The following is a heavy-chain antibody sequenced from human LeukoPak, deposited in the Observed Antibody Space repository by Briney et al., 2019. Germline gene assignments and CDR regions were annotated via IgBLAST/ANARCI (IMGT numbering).Heavy chain of an antibody. CDR2: ISSSSSYI. D-gene: IGHD3-3*01. J-gene: IGHJ3*02. CDR3: ASNYDFLVFDAFDI. CDR1: GFTFSSYS. Sequence: GGSLRLSCAASGFTFSSYSMNWVRQAPGKGLEWVSSISSSSSYIYYADSVKGRFTISRDKAKNSLYLQMNSLRAEDTAVYYCASNYDFLVFDAFDIWGQGTMVTVSS. V-gene: IGHV3-21*01.